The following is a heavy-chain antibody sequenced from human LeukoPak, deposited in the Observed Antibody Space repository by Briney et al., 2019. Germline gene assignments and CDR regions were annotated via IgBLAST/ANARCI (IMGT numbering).Heavy chain of an antibody. D-gene: IGHD1-7*01. V-gene: IGHV4-31*03. CDR3: ASNWNYEGGAFDI. Sequence: SETLSLTCTVSGGSISSGGYYWSWIRQHPGKGLEWIGYIYYSGSTYYNPSLKSRVTISVDTSKNQFSLKLSSVAAADTAVYYCASNWNYEGGAFDIWGQGTMVTVSS. J-gene: IGHJ3*02. CDR1: GGSISSGGYY. CDR2: IYYSGST.